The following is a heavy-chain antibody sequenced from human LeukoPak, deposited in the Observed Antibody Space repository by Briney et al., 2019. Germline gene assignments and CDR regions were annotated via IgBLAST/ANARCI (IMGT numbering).Heavy chain of an antibody. Sequence: GGSLRLSCAASGFSFSTYTMNWVRQAPGKGLEWVAVISYDGSNKYYADSVKGRFTISRDNSKNTLYLQMNSLRAEDTAVYYCARDRSPYCGGDCPSAFDIWGQGTMVTVSS. D-gene: IGHD2-21*01. CDR3: ARDRSPYCGGDCPSAFDI. CDR2: ISYDGSNK. J-gene: IGHJ3*02. CDR1: GFSFSTYT. V-gene: IGHV3-30-3*01.